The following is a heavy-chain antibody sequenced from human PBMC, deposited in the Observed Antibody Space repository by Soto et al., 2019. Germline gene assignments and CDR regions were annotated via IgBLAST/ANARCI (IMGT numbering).Heavy chain of an antibody. V-gene: IGHV3-23*01. D-gene: IGHD3-10*01. CDR1: GFIFSNYA. CDR3: AKVRSRRVFEDFDY. CDR2: ISGSGGST. J-gene: IGHJ4*02. Sequence: GSLRLSCAASGFIFSNYAMTWVRQAPGKGLEWVSGISGSGGSTHYADSVQGRFTISRDNSKNTVYLQMNSLRAEDTAVYYCAKVRSRRVFEDFDYWGQGMLVTVSS.